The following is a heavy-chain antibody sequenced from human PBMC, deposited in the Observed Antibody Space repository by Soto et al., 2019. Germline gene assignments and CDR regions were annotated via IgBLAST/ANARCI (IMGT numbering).Heavy chain of an antibody. CDR3: AREKGEWFGDLVPHGWLDP. Sequence: ETLSLTCTVSGGPISDHYWSWIRQPPGRRPEWIGYIFYTGYTTYNPTIKSRATISLDTSRNQFSLRLSSVTSADKAVYYCAREKGEWFGDLVPHGWLDPWSQGTLDPSPQ. CDR1: GGPISDHY. CDR2: IFYTGYT. V-gene: IGHV4-59*11. J-gene: IGHJ5*02. D-gene: IGHD3-10*01.